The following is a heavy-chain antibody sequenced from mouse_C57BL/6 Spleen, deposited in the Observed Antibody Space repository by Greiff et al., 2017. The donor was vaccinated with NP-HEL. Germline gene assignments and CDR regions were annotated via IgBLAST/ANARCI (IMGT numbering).Heavy chain of an antibody. V-gene: IGHV5-9*01. CDR2: ISGGGGNT. J-gene: IGHJ4*01. CDR3: ARARNGYYAMDY. CDR1: GFTFSSYT. Sequence: EVQLVESGGGLVKPGGSLKLSCAASGFTFSSYTMSWVRQTPEKRLEWVATISGGGGNTYYPDSVKGRFTISRDNAKNTLYLQLSSLRSADTALYYCARARNGYYAMDYWGQGTSVTVSS.